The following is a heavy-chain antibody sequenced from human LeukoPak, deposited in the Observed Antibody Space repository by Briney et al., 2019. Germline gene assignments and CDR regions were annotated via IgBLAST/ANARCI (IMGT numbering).Heavy chain of an antibody. D-gene: IGHD6-19*01. J-gene: IGHJ4*02. CDR1: GFTFSSYG. CDR3: AKDLGGWANHFDY. Sequence: GGSLRLSCAASGFTFSSYGISWVRQAPGKGLEWVSAISASGGTTYYADSVKGHFTISRDNSKNTVCLQMNSLRAEDTAVYYCAKDLGGWANHFDYWGQGSLVTVSS. CDR2: ISASGGTT. V-gene: IGHV3-23*01.